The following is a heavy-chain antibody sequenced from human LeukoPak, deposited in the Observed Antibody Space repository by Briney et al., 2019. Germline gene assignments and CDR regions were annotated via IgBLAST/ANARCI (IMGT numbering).Heavy chain of an antibody. D-gene: IGHD5-12*01. Sequence: ASVKVSCKASGYTFTGYYMHWVRQAPGQGPEWMGWINPNSGGTNYAQKFQGWVTMTRDTSISTAYMELSRLRSDDTAVYYCARDRNIVATEFDYWGQGTLVTVSS. CDR3: ARDRNIVATEFDY. CDR1: GYTFTGYY. V-gene: IGHV1-2*04. J-gene: IGHJ4*02. CDR2: INPNSGGT.